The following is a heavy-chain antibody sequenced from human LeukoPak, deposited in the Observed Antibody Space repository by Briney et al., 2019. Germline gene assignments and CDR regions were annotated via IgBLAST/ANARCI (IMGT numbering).Heavy chain of an antibody. CDR1: GFTFSDYY. Sequence: GGSLRLSCAASGFTFSDYYMSWIRRAPGKGLEWVSYISSSGSTIYYADSVKGRFTISRDNAKNSLYLQMNSLRAEDTAVYYCARDRVVVTAIYYYYYGIDVWGQGTTVTVSS. CDR2: ISSSGSTI. V-gene: IGHV3-11*01. CDR3: ARDRVVVTAIYYYYYGIDV. D-gene: IGHD2-21*02. J-gene: IGHJ6*02.